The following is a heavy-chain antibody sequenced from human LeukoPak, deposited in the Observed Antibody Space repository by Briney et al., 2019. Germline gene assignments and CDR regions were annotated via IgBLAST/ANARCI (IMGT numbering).Heavy chain of an antibody. Sequence: GGSLRLSCAVSGFNFNAAWMSWVRQAPGKGLEWVGRLKSRGGGETADYSAPVKGRFTVSRDNSKNTLYLQMNSQRAEDTDVYYCARRRFPDDCSGYYYGRGFEHWGQKTLVTVSS. D-gene: IGHD3-22*01. CDR3: ARRRFPDDCSGYYYGRGFEH. J-gene: IGHJ4*02. CDR2: LKSRGGGETA. CDR1: GFNFNAAW. V-gene: IGHV3-15*01.